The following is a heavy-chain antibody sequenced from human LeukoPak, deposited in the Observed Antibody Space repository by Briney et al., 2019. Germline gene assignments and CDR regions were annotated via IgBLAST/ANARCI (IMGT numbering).Heavy chain of an antibody. Sequence: SETLSLTCTVSGGSISSYYWSWIRQPPGKGLEWIGYIYYSGSTNYNPSLKSRVTISVATSKNQFTLKLRSVTAADTAVYYCAKTTISGVALDYWGQGTLVTVSS. CDR3: AKTTISGVALDY. V-gene: IGHV4-59*01. CDR2: IYYSGST. J-gene: IGHJ4*02. D-gene: IGHD3-3*01. CDR1: GGSISSYY.